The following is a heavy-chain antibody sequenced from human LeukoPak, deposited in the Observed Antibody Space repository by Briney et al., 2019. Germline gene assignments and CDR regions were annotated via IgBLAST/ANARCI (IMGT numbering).Heavy chain of an antibody. CDR1: GGTFSSYA. J-gene: IGHJ3*02. V-gene: IGHV1-69*01. CDR3: ARAGYQLLSNDAFDI. Sequence: SVKVSCKASGGTFSSYAISWVRQAPGQGLEWTGGIIPIFGTANYAQKFQGRVTITADESTSTAYMELSSLRSEDTAVYYCARAGYQLLSNDAFDIWGQGTMVTVSS. CDR2: IIPIFGTA. D-gene: IGHD2-2*01.